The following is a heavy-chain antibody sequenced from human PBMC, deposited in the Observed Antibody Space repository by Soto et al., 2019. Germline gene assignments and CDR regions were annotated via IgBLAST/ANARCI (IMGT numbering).Heavy chain of an antibody. CDR2: ISYDGSNK. CDR1: GFTFSSYA. Sequence: GGSLRLSCAASGFTFSSYAMHWVRQAPGKGLEWVAVISYDGSNKYYADSVKGRFTISRDNSKNTLYLQMNSLRAEDTAVYYCARGFDSWGQENDPVMYWGQGTLVTVSS. CDR3: ARGFDSWGQENDPVMY. V-gene: IGHV3-30-3*01. D-gene: IGHD3-9*01. J-gene: IGHJ4*02.